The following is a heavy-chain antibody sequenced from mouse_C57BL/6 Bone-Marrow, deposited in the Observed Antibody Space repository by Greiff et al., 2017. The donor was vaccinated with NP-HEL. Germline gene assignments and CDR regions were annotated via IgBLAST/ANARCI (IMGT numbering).Heavy chain of an antibody. CDR3: ARDYYAMDY. CDR1: GFTFSDFY. J-gene: IGHJ4*01. V-gene: IGHV7-1*01. Sequence: EVMLMESGGGLVQSGRSLRLSCATSGFTFSDFYMEWVRQAPGKGLEWIAASRNKANDYTTEYSASVKGRFIVSRDTSQSILYLQMNALRAEDTAIYYCARDYYAMDYWGQGTSVTVSS. CDR2: SRNKANDYTT.